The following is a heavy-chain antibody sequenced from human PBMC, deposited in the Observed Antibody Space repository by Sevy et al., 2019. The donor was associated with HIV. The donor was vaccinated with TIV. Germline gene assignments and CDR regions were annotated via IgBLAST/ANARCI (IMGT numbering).Heavy chain of an antibody. CDR3: ATDYS. CDR2: INQDGSDK. CDR1: GLILSSHW. V-gene: IGHV3-7*01. Sequence: GGSRRLSCAASGLILSSHWMTWVRQAPGKGLEWVANINQDGSDKKYVDSVKGRFTISRDNAKNSLSLQMNSLRVEDTAMYYCATDYSWGQGTLVTVSS. J-gene: IGHJ4*02. D-gene: IGHD3-3*01.